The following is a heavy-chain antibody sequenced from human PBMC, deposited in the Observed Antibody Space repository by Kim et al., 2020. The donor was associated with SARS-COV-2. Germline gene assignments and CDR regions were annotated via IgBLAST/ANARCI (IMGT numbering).Heavy chain of an antibody. J-gene: IGHJ6*02. CDR2: INYRGAS. D-gene: IGHD3-10*01. V-gene: IGHV4-39*07. CDR3: ARDPLRELTLLGDSYPYYGMDV. Sequence: GSINYRGASYYNPSLKSRVTILANTSMNQFSLKLSSVTAADTAVYYCARDPLRELTLLGDSYPYYGMDVWGQGTTVTVSS.